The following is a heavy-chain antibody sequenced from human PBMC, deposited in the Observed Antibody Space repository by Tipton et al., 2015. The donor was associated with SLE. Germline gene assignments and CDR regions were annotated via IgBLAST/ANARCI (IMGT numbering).Heavy chain of an antibody. J-gene: IGHJ4*02. CDR3: ARAPNCSPGY. D-gene: IGHD2-21*01. CDR2: IYYSGST. CDR1: GGSISSYY. Sequence: TLSLTCTVSGGSISSYYWSWIRQPPGKRLEWIGYIYYSGSTNYNPSLKSRVTISVDTSKNQFSLKLSSVTAADTAVYYCARAPNCSPGYWGQGTLLTVSA. V-gene: IGHV4-59*01.